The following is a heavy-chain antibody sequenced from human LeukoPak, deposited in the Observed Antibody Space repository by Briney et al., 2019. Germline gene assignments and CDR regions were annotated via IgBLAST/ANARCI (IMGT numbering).Heavy chain of an antibody. J-gene: IGHJ4*02. D-gene: IGHD3-16*02. CDR2: IYYSGST. CDR3: ARAPYDYVWGSYRIRFDY. V-gene: IGHV4-31*03. CDR1: GGSISSGGYS. Sequence: SETLSLTCTVSGGSISSGGYSWSWIRQHPGKGLEWIGYIYYSGSTYYNPSLKSRVTISVDTSKNQFSLKLSSVTAADTAVYYCARAPYDYVWGSYRIRFDYRGQGTLVTVSS.